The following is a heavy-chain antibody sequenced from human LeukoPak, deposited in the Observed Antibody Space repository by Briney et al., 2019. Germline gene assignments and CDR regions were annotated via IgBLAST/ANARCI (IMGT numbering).Heavy chain of an antibody. CDR2: ISGSGGST. CDR1: GFTFSSYS. J-gene: IGHJ4*02. V-gene: IGHV3-23*01. CDR3: AKGHRYSYGYGGDY. D-gene: IGHD5-18*01. Sequence: GGSLRLSCAASGFTFSSYSMNWVRQAPGKGLEWVSAISGSGGSTYYADSVKGRFTISRDNSKNTLYLQMNSLRAEDTAVYYCAKGHRYSYGYGGDYWGQGTLVTVSS.